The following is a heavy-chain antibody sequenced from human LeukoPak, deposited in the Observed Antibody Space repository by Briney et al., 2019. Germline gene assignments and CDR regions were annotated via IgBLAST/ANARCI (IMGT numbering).Heavy chain of an antibody. Sequence: SETLSLTCTVSGGSISTYYWSWIRQSAGKGLEWIGRIYTSGATNYNPSLKSRVTMSVDTSKNRFSLKLRSVTDADTAVYYCARAPSPPQLWLTYFDYWGQGALVTVSS. CDR2: IYTSGAT. CDR1: GGSISTYY. V-gene: IGHV4-4*07. D-gene: IGHD5-18*01. CDR3: ARAPSPPQLWLTYFDY. J-gene: IGHJ4*02.